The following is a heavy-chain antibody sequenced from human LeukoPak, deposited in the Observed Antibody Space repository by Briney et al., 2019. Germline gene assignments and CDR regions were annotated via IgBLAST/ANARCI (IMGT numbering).Heavy chain of an antibody. D-gene: IGHD3-10*01. CDR3: ARGLIGSGSYFY. V-gene: IGHV1-18*04. J-gene: IGHJ4*02. CDR2: ISAYNGNT. CDR1: TYTFTGYY. Sequence: ASVKVSCKASTYTFTGYYMHWVRQAPGQGLEWMGWISAYNGNTNYAQKLQGRVTMTTDTSTSTAYMELRSLRSDDPAVYYCARGLIGSGSYFYWGQGTLVTVSS.